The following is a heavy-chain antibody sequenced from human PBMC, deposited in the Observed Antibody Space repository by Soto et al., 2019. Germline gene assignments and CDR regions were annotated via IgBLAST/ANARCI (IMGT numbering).Heavy chain of an antibody. CDR2: IKSKADGGTT. V-gene: IGHV3-15*01. CDR3: TSLYYGH. Sequence: EVQLVESGGDLVKPGGSLRLSCAASEFTFANAWISWVRQAPGKGLEWVGRIKSKADGGTTDYAAPGKGRFTISRDESQNTLYLQMNSLNTEDTAVYYCTSLYYGHWGQGTLVTVSS. CDR1: EFTFANAW. J-gene: IGHJ4*02. D-gene: IGHD4-17*01.